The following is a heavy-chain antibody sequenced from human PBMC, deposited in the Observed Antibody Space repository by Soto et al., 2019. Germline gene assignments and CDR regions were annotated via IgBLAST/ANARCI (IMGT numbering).Heavy chain of an antibody. J-gene: IGHJ4*02. V-gene: IGHV3-53*01. CDR3: VRERKGAFDY. Sequence: EVQLVESGGGLVKPGGSLRLSCAASGFTFTRYSMNWVRQAPGKGLEWVSVIFTGGSTDYADSVKGRFTISRDISKNTLFLQMSSLRAEDTAVYYCVRERKGAFDYWGQGTLVTVSS. CDR1: GFTFTRYS. D-gene: IGHD3-16*01. CDR2: IFTGGST.